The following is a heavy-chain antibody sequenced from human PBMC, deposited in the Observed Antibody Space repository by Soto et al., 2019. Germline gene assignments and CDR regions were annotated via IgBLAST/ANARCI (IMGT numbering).Heavy chain of an antibody. CDR1: GYTFTSYA. Sequence: SVKVSCKASGYTFTSYAFKWVAQASGHGLVLVGGNCAYGPQPNYAQKFQGRVTTTTDTSTSTDYMELRSLRSDDTAVYYCARGEYYDIFSTSRGLDYWG. CDR3: ARGEYYDIFSTSRGLDY. J-gene: IGHJ4*01. CDR2: NCAYGPQP. V-gene: IGHV1-18*04. D-gene: IGHD3-9*01.